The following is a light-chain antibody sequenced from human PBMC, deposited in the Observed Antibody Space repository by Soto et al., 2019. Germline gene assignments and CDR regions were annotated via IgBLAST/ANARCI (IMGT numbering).Light chain of an antibody. CDR3: SSYAGYNNYV. J-gene: IGLJ1*01. Sequence: QSALTQPPSASGSPGQSVTISCTGTSSDVGGYNYVSRYQQHPGKAPKLMIYEVSKRPSGVPDRFSGSRSGNTASLTVSGLQAEDEADYYCSSYAGYNNYVFGDGTKVTVL. V-gene: IGLV2-8*01. CDR1: SSDVGGYNY. CDR2: EVS.